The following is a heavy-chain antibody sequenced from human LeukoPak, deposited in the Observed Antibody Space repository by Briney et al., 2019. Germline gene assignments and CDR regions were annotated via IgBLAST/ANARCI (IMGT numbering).Heavy chain of an antibody. CDR1: GGSISSGDYY. CDR2: IYYSGNT. D-gene: IGHD3-10*01. J-gene: IGHJ5*02. V-gene: IGHV4-30-4*08. Sequence: SQTLSLTCTVSGGSISSGDYYWSWIRQPPGKGLEWIGYIYYSGNTYYNPSLKSRITISVDTSKNQFSLKLSSVTAGDTAVYYCARGVTMVRGVPPNWFDPWGQGTLVTVSS. CDR3: ARGVTMVRGVPPNWFDP.